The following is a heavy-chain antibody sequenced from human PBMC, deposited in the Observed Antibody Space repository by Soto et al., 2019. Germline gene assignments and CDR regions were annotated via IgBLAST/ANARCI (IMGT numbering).Heavy chain of an antibody. D-gene: IGHD2-21*02. Sequence: HPGGSLRLSCAASGFTFSSYSMNWVRQAPGQGQERVAAMSGSGGSTYYADSVRGRFTISRDNSKDTLYLQMNSLRAEDTAMFHCAKNPNRYCNGDCYSTTYYFDYWDQGIQVTVSS. CDR3: AKNPNRYCNGDCYSTTYYFDY. V-gene: IGHV3-23*01. J-gene: IGHJ4*02. CDR1: GFTFSSYS. CDR2: MSGSGGST.